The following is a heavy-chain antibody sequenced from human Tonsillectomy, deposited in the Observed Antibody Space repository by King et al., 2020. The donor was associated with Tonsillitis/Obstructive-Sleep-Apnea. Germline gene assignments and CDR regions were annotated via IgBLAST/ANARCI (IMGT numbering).Heavy chain of an antibody. CDR2: INPNSGGT. Sequence: QLVQSGAEVKKPGASVKVSCKASGYTFTGYYMHWVRQAPGQGLEWMGWINPNSGGTNYAQKFQGWVTMTRDTSISTAYMELSRLRSDDTAVYYCARGIVGNAMVFYYYYYMDVWGKGTTVTGSS. CDR1: GYTFTGYY. V-gene: IGHV1-2*04. D-gene: IGHD5-18*01. CDR3: ARGIVGNAMVFYYYYYMDV. J-gene: IGHJ6*03.